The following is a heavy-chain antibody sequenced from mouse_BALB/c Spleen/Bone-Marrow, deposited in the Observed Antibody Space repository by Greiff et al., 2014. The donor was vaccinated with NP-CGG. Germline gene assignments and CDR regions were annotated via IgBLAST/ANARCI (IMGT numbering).Heavy chain of an antibody. CDR2: INPDSSTI. CDR3: ARNGYYGWIAY. J-gene: IGHJ3*01. CDR1: GFDFSRYW. V-gene: IGHV4-1*02. Sequence: LVESGGSLKLSCAASGFDFSRYWMTWVRQALGKGLEWIGEINPDSSTINSTPSLKDKFIISRDNAKNTLYLQMSKVRSEDTALYYCARNGYYGWIAYWGQGTLVTVSA. D-gene: IGHD2-3*01.